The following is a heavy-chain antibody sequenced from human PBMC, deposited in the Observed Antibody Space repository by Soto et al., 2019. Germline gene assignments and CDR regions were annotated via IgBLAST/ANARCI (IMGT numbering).Heavy chain of an antibody. Sequence: QVQLVQSGAEVKKPGASVKVSCNASGYTLSDYLMHWVRQAPGQGLEWMGTINPRGGSTRYAENFQVRVTMTRDTSTSTVYMELSSLRSDDTAVFYCARGSGSFVYGMDVWGQGTTVTVSS. CDR2: INPRGGST. J-gene: IGHJ6*02. CDR1: GYTLSDYL. D-gene: IGHD3-10*01. CDR3: ARGSGSFVYGMDV. V-gene: IGHV1-46*01.